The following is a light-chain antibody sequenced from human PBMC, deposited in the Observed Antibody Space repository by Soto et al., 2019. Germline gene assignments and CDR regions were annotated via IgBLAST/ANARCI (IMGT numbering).Light chain of an antibody. CDR2: TPS. J-gene: IGKJ5*01. CDR3: QQASAFPIT. Sequence: DIQMTQSPSFVSASVGDRVTVTCRASQGISNWLAWYQQKPGKAPKLLIYTPSTLGSGVPSRVNGSGAGTDFTRTISSLQPEDFTTYYCQQASAFPITCGQGTRLESK. V-gene: IGKV1-12*01. CDR1: QGISNW.